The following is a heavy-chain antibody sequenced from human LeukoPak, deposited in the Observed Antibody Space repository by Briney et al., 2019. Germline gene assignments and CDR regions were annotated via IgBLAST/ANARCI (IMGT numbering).Heavy chain of an antibody. D-gene: IGHD4-11*01. J-gene: IGHJ4*02. Sequence: GGSLRLPCAASGFTFSSYSMNWVRQAPGKGLEWVSSISSSSSYIYYADSVKGRFTISRDNAKNSLYLQMNSLRAEDTAVYYCAREARDYSFDYWGQGTLVTVSS. CDR3: AREARDYSFDY. CDR1: GFTFSSYS. CDR2: ISSSSSYI. V-gene: IGHV3-21*01.